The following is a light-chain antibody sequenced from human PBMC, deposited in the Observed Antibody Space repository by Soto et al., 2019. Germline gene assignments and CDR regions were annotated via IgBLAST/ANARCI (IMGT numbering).Light chain of an antibody. CDR2: ATS. CDR3: LHDYGYPRT. CDR1: QDIRSE. V-gene: IGKV1-6*01. Sequence: IQMTQSPSSLSASVGDRVTLTCRASQDIRSELSWYQQKSGRAPKLLIYATSTVESGVPSRFSGSGSGTDFTLTINSLQPEDFATYYCLHDYGYPRTFGPGTKVEIK. J-gene: IGKJ3*01.